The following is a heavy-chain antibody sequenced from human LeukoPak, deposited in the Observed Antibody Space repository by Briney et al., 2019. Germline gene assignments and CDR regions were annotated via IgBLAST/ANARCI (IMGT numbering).Heavy chain of an antibody. CDR1: GFTFSDYY. Sequence: KPGGSLRLSCAASGFTFSDYYMSWIRQAPGKGLEWVSYISSSGSTIYYADSVKGRFTISRDNAKNSLYLQMNSQRAEDTAVYYCARNIPSSWSWGWFDPWGQGTLVTVSS. CDR3: ARNIPSSWSWGWFDP. J-gene: IGHJ5*02. V-gene: IGHV3-11*01. D-gene: IGHD6-13*01. CDR2: ISSSGSTI.